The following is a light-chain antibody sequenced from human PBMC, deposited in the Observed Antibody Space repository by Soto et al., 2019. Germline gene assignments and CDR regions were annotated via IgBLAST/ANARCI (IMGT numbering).Light chain of an antibody. CDR3: SSYAGSNNHVV. CDR2: EIS. J-gene: IGLJ2*01. CDR1: SSDVGGYNY. Sequence: ALTQPPSASGSPGQSVTISCTGTSSDVGGYNYVSWYQQHPGKAPKLMIYEISKRPSGVPDRFSGSKSGNTASLTVSGLQAEDEADYYCSSYAGSNNHVVFGGGTKLTVL. V-gene: IGLV2-8*01.